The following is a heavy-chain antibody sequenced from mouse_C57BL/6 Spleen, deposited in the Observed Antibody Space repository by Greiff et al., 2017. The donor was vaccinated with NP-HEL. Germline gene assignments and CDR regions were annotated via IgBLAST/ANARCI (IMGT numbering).Heavy chain of an antibody. D-gene: IGHD1-1*01. Sequence: QVQLQQPGAELVKPGASVKMSCKASGYTFTSYWITWVKQRPGQGLEWIGDIYPGSGSTNYNEKFKSKATLTVDTSSSTAYMQLSSLTSEDSAVYYCARVPYYYDSSHFDYWGQGTTLTASS. V-gene: IGHV1-55*01. J-gene: IGHJ2*01. CDR2: IYPGSGST. CDR1: GYTFTSYW. CDR3: ARVPYYYDSSHFDY.